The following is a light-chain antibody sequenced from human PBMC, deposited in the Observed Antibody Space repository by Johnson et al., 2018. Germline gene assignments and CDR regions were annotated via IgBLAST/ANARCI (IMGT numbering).Light chain of an antibody. CDR3: GTWDSSLSAGNV. V-gene: IGLV1-51*02. CDR2: ENN. Sequence: QSVLTQPPSVSAAPGQKVTISCSGSSSNIGNNYVSWYQQLPGTAPKLLIYENNKRPSGIPDRFSGSKSGTSATLGITGLQTGAEADYYCGTWDSSLSAGNVFGTATKATVL. CDR1: SSNIGNNY. J-gene: IGLJ1*01.